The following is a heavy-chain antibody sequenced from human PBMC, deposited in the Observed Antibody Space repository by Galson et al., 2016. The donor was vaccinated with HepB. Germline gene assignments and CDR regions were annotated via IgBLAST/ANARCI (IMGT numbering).Heavy chain of an antibody. CDR3: ARGARGSSTAFDY. CDR2: ISSSSSYI. J-gene: IGHJ4*02. D-gene: IGHD6-6*01. V-gene: IGHV3-21*01. Sequence: SLRLSCAASGFTFSSYSMNWVRQAPGKGLEWVSSISSSSSYIYYADSVKGRFTISRDNAKNSLYPQMNSLRAEDTAVYYCARGARGSSTAFDYWGQGTLVTVSS. CDR1: GFTFSSYS.